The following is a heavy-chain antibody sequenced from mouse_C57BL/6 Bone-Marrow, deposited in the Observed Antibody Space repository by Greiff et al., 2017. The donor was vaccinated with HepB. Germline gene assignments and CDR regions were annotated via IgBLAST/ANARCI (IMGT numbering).Heavy chain of an antibody. J-gene: IGHJ1*03. D-gene: IGHD2-2*01. Sequence: EVKLEESVAELVRPGASVKLSCTASGFNIKNTYMHWVKQRPEQGLEWIGRIDPANGNTKYAPKFQGKATITADTSSNTAYLQLSSLTSEDTAIYYCARSGMVTTEGYWYFDVWGTGTTVTVSS. CDR2: IDPANGNT. CDR1: GFNIKNTY. V-gene: IGHV14-3*01. CDR3: ARSGMVTTEGYWYFDV.